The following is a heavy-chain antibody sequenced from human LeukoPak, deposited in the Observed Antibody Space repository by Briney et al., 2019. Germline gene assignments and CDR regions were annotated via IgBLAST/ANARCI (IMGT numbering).Heavy chain of an antibody. Sequence: EGSLRLSCAASGFSFSSYSMNWVRQAPGKGLEWVSYISSSSSTIYYADSVKGRYTISRDNAKNSLYLQMNSLRAEDTAVYYCAELGITMIGGVWGKGTTVTISS. D-gene: IGHD3-10*02. J-gene: IGHJ6*04. CDR3: AELGITMIGGV. CDR2: ISSSSSTI. CDR1: GFSFSSYS. V-gene: IGHV3-48*01.